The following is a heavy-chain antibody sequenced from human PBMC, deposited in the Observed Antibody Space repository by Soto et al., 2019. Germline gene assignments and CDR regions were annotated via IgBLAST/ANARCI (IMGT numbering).Heavy chain of an antibody. V-gene: IGHV4-59*01. J-gene: IGHJ3*02. CDR1: GGSISSYY. D-gene: IGHD3-3*01. CDR2: IYYSGST. Sequence: SETLSLTCTVSGGSISSYYWSWIRQPPGKGLEWIGYIYYSGSTNYNPSLKSRVTISVDTSKNQFSLKLSSVTAADTAVYYCARALRIQPDYDFWSGYYKALGAFDIWGQGTMVTVSS. CDR3: ARALRIQPDYDFWSGYYKALGAFDI.